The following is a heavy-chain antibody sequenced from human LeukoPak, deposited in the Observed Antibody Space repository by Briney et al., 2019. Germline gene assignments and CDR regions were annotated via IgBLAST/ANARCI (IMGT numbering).Heavy chain of an antibody. D-gene: IGHD3-22*01. CDR3: TRILDSSGSKGNDY. J-gene: IGHJ4*02. Sequence: GGSLRLSCAASGFTFSGSAMHWVRHASGKGVEWVGRIRNKDNSYATAYAASVKGRFTISRDDSKNTAYLQMNSLKTEDTAVYYCTRILDSSGSKGNDYWGQGTLVTVSS. CDR2: IRNKDNSYAT. CDR1: GFTFSGSA. V-gene: IGHV3-73*01.